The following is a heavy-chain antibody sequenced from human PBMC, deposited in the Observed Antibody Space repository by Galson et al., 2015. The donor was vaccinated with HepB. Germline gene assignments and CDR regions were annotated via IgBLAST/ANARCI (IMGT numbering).Heavy chain of an antibody. CDR2: INPYNGNT. D-gene: IGHD3-22*01. CDR1: GYTFTSYG. CDR3: AIEYDTSSGAFDI. J-gene: IGHJ3*02. Sequence: KVSCKASGYTFTSYGISWVRQAPGQGLEWMGWINPYNGNTNFAQKVQGRVTMTTDTSTSTAYMELRSLRSDDSAVYYCAIEYDTSSGAFDIWGQGTMVTVSS. V-gene: IGHV1-18*04.